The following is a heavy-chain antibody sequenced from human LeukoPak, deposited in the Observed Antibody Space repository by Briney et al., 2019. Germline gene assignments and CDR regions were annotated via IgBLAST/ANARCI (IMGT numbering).Heavy chain of an antibody. J-gene: IGHJ4*02. CDR3: AKDTTVTTGDFDY. CDR1: GFTFSSYT. D-gene: IGHD4-17*01. CDR2: ISSSGSTI. V-gene: IGHV3-48*04. Sequence: GGSLRLSCAVSGFTFSSYTMNWVRQAPGKGLEWVSYISSSGSTIYYADSVKGRFTISRDNAKNSLYLQMNSLRAEDTAVYYCAKDTTVTTGDFDYWGQGTLVTVSS.